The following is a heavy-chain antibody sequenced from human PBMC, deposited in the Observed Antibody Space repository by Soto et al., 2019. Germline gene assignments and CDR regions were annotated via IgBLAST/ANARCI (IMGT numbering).Heavy chain of an antibody. CDR1: GFSFSNYG. Sequence: SLRLSCAASGFSFSNYGMHWVRQAPGKGLEWVAVIWYDGSNKYFADSVKGRFSISRDSSKNTLFLQMNSLRFEDTAVYYCARGPGNFYYFDYWDQGILVTVSS. V-gene: IGHV3-33*01. D-gene: IGHD1-7*01. CDR2: IWYDGSNK. CDR3: ARGPGNFYYFDY. J-gene: IGHJ4*02.